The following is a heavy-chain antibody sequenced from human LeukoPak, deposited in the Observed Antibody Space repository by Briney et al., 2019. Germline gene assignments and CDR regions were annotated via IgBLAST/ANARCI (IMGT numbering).Heavy chain of an antibody. Sequence: SETLSLTCAVYGGAFSGYYWSWIRQPPGKGLEWIGEIHHSGSTNYNPSLKSRVTISVDTSKNQFSLKLSSVTAADTAVYYCARESSNYYMDVWGKGTTVTVSS. CDR1: GGAFSGYY. V-gene: IGHV4-34*01. CDR2: IHHSGST. CDR3: ARESSNYYMDV. D-gene: IGHD6-6*01. J-gene: IGHJ6*03.